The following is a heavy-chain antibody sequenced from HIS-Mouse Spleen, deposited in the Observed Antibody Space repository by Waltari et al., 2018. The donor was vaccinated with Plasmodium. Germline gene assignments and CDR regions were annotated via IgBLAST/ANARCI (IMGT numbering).Heavy chain of an antibody. D-gene: IGHD3-3*01. CDR3: ARVTSSGVYWYFDL. CDR1: GGSFSGYY. CDR2: INHSGST. V-gene: IGHV4-34*01. J-gene: IGHJ2*01. Sequence: QVQLQQWGAGLLKPSETLSLTCAVYGGSFSGYYWSWIRQPPGKGLGWIGEINHSGSTNDTPSVMSRVTISVDTSKNQFSLKLSSVTAADTAVYYCARVTSSGVYWYFDLWGRGTLVTVSS.